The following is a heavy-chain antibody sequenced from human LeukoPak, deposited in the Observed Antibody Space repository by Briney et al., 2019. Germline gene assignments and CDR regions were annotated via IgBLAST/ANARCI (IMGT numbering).Heavy chain of an antibody. Sequence: ASVKVSCKASGYTFTGYYMHWVRQAPGQGLEWMGWINPNSGGTNYAQKFQGRVTMTRDTSISTAYMELSRLRSDDTAVYYCAREGFNVSFAIAVAGLFSTQSGMDVWGQGTTVTVSS. CDR1: GYTFTGYY. D-gene: IGHD6-19*01. CDR3: AREGFNVSFAIAVAGLFSTQSGMDV. J-gene: IGHJ6*02. V-gene: IGHV1-2*02. CDR2: INPNSGGT.